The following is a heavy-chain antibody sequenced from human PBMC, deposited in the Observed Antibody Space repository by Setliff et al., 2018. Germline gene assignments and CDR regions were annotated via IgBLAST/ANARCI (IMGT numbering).Heavy chain of an antibody. CDR2: FDPEDGET. D-gene: IGHD3-22*01. J-gene: IGHJ4*02. CDR3: ATLAFTYYYDSSGYYPHDY. V-gene: IGHV1-24*01. CDR1: GYTLTELS. Sequence: ASVKVSCKVSGYTLTELSMHWVRQAPGKGLEWMGGFDPEDGETIYAQKIQGRVTMTEDTSTDTAYMELSSLRSEDTAVYYCATLAFTYYYDSSGYYPHDYWGQGTLVTVSS.